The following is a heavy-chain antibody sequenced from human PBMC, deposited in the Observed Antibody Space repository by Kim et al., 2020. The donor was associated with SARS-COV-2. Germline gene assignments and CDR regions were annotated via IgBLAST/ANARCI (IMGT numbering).Heavy chain of an antibody. CDR1: GGSISSGGYY. J-gene: IGHJ4*02. CDR2: IYYSGST. Sequence: SETLSLTCTVSGGSISSGGYYWSWIRQHPGKGLEWIGYIYYSGSTYYNPSLKSRVTISVDTSKNQFSLKLSSVTAADTTVYYCARVGEVVTVPYYFDYWGQGTLVTVSS. V-gene: IGHV4-31*03. CDR3: ARVGEVVTVPYYFDY. D-gene: IGHD2-21*02.